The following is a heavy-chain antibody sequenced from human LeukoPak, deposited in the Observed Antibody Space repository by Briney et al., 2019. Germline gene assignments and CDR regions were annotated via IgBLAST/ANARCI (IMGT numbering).Heavy chain of an antibody. Sequence: SVKVSCKASGGTFSSYAISWVRQAPGQGLEWMGGIIPIFGTANYAQKFQGRVTITADESTSTAYMELSSLRSEDTAVYYCARDLADSERHVYFDYWAREPWSPSPQ. CDR2: IIPIFGTA. CDR1: GGTFSSYA. CDR3: ARDLADSERHVYFDY. J-gene: IGHJ4*02. V-gene: IGHV1-69*13. D-gene: IGHD1-1*01.